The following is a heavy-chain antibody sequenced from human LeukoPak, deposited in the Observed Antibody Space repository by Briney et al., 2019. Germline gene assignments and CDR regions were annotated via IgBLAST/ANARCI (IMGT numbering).Heavy chain of an antibody. J-gene: IGHJ4*02. CDR1: GGSFSGYY. Sequence: SETLSLTCAVYGGSFSGYYWSWIRQPPGKGLEWIGYVYYNGNTNYNPSLKSRVTISVDTSKNQFSLKLNSVTAADTAVYFCARRVAMTARYYFDFWGQGTLVTVSS. CDR2: VYYNGNT. CDR3: ARRVAMTARYYFDF. V-gene: IGHV4-59*08. D-gene: IGHD2-21*02.